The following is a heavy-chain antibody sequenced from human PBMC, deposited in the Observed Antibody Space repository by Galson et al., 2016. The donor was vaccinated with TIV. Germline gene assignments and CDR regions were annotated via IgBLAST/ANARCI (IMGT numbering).Heavy chain of an antibody. D-gene: IGHD3-3*02. CDR1: GFIFRRFS. CDR3: ARDQIIYDVVSGIDY. V-gene: IGHV3-21*01. CDR2: ISGDSRFI. J-gene: IGHJ4*02. Sequence: SLRLSCAASGFIFRRFSMNWVRQSPGKGLEWVSSISGDSRFIYYADSMKGRFTISRDNTKNSLYLQMNSLRAKDTAVYFCARDQIIYDVVSGIDYWGQGTLITVSS.